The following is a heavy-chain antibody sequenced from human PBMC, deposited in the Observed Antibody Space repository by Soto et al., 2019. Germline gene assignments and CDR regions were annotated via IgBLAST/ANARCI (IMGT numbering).Heavy chain of an antibody. D-gene: IGHD2-15*01. CDR2: IYYSGST. Sequence: SETLSLTCTVSGGSISSYYWSWIRQHPGKGLEWIGYIYYSGSTYYNPSLKSRVTISVDTSKNQFSLKLSSVTAADTAVYYCARDNCFGGTCADDAFDVWGQGTMVTVSS. CDR1: GGSISSYY. V-gene: IGHV4-59*06. J-gene: IGHJ3*01. CDR3: ARDNCFGGTCADDAFDV.